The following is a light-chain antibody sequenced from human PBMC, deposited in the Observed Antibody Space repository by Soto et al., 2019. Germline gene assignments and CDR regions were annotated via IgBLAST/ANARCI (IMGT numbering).Light chain of an antibody. Sequence: DIQMTQSPSSLSASVGDRVTITCQASQDIDNYLNWYQQKPGKAPRLLIYDSSTLQTGVPSRFSGSGSGTYFTCAISSLQPEDIATYYCQQSHNLPLSFGGGTKVQI. CDR3: QQSHNLPLS. J-gene: IGKJ4*01. CDR2: DSS. CDR1: QDIDNY. V-gene: IGKV1-33*01.